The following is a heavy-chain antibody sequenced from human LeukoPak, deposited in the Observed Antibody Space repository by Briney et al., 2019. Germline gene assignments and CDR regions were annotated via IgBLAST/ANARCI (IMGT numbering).Heavy chain of an antibody. CDR3: ARDVGYCSSTSCYAYLKTLNYFDY. Sequence: ASVKVSCKASGYTFTDYYMHWVRQAPGQGLEWMGWINPNSGGTNYPQKFQGRVTMTRDTSISTAYMDLSRLRSDDTAVYFCARDVGYCSSTSCYAYLKTLNYFDYWGQGTLVTVSS. D-gene: IGHD2-2*03. CDR1: GYTFTDYY. J-gene: IGHJ4*02. V-gene: IGHV1-2*02. CDR2: INPNSGGT.